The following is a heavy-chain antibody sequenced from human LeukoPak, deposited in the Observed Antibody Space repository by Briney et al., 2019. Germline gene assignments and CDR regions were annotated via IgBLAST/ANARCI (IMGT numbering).Heavy chain of an antibody. D-gene: IGHD6-19*01. CDR3: AKTPPPGYSSGWYFDY. V-gene: IGHV3-23*01. CDR2: ISGSGGST. Sequence: GGSLRLSCAASGFTFSSYGMSWVRQAPGKGLEWVSAISGSGGSTYYADSVKGRFTISRDNSKNTLYLQMNSLRAEDTAVYYCAKTPPPGYSSGWYFDYWGQGTLVTVSS. J-gene: IGHJ4*02. CDR1: GFTFSSYG.